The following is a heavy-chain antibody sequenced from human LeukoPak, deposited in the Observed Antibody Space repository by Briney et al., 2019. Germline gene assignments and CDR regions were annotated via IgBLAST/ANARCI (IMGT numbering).Heavy chain of an antibody. CDR1: GLTFSSYS. V-gene: IGHV3-21*01. Sequence: GGSLRLSCAASGLTFSSYSMNWVRQAPGKGLEWVSSISSSSSYIYYADSVKGRFTISRDNAKNSLYLQMNSLRAEDTAVYYCARDHSSGWYGYWGQGTLVTVSS. CDR3: ARDHSSGWYGY. CDR2: ISSSSSYI. J-gene: IGHJ4*02. D-gene: IGHD6-19*01.